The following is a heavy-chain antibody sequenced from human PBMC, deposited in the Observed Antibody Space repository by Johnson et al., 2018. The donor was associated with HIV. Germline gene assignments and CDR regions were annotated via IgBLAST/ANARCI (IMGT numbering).Heavy chain of an antibody. CDR1: GFTVSSNY. Sequence: VQLVESGGGLVQPGGSLRLSCAASGFTVSSNYMSWVRQAPGKGLEWVSVIYSGGSTYYADSVKGRFTISRDNSKNTLYLQMNSLRAEDTAVYYCARKKATVFSTTSTNYAFDIWGQGTMATVSS. CDR2: IYSGGST. V-gene: IGHV3-66*01. D-gene: IGHD1-1*01. J-gene: IGHJ3*02. CDR3: ARKKATVFSTTSTNYAFDI.